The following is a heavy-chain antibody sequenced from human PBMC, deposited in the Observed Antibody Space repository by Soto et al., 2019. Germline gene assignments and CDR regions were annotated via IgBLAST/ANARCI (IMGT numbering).Heavy chain of an antibody. D-gene: IGHD3-3*01. Sequence: EVQLVESGGGLVQPGGSLRLSCAASGISLGTYWVSWVRQAPGKGLEWVANMKPDGSEKYYADSVRGRFTISRDNAKNSLYLEMNSLKAEDTAVYYCEGGFTYWGQGTLVTVSP. J-gene: IGHJ4*02. V-gene: IGHV3-7*05. CDR2: MKPDGSEK. CDR3: EGGFTY. CDR1: GISLGTYW.